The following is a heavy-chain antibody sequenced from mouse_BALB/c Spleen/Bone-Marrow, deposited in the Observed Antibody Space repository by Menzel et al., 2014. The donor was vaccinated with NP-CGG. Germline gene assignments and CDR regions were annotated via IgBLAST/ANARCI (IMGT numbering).Heavy chain of an antibody. J-gene: IGHJ1*01. CDR1: GYTFSSYW. D-gene: IGHD3-3*01. V-gene: IGHV1-9*01. CDR3: ARGGGRGGYWYFDV. CDR2: ILPGSGST. Sequence: VQLQQSGAELMKPGASVKISCKATGYTFSSYWIEWVKRRPGHGLEWIGEILPGSGSTNYNEKFKGKATFTADTSSNTAYMQLSRLTSEDAAVYDGARGGGRGGYWYFDVWGAGTTVTVSS.